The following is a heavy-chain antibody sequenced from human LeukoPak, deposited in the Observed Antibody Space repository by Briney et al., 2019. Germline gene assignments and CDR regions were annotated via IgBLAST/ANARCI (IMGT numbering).Heavy chain of an antibody. J-gene: IGHJ4*02. CDR1: GGSFSGYY. Sequence: SETLSLTCAVYGGSFSGYYWSWIRQPPGKGLEWIGEINHSGSTNYNPSLKSRVTISVDTSKNQFSLKLSSVTAAATAVYYCAAELGYYDSSGYYYAYFDYWGQGTLVTVSS. CDR3: AAELGYYDSSGYYYAYFDY. D-gene: IGHD3-22*01. CDR2: INHSGST. V-gene: IGHV4-34*01.